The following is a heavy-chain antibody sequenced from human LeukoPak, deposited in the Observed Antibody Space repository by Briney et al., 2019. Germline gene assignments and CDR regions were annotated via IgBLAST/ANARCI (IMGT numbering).Heavy chain of an antibody. CDR3: ARALGSYLSFDY. D-gene: IGHD3-16*02. V-gene: IGHV1-69*13. CDR1: GGTFSSYA. Sequence: ASVKVSCKASGGTFSSYAISWVRQAPGQGLGWMGGIIPIFGTANYAQKFQGRVTITADESTSTAYMELSSLRSEDTAVYYCARALGSYLSFDYWGQGTLVTVSS. CDR2: IIPIFGTA. J-gene: IGHJ4*02.